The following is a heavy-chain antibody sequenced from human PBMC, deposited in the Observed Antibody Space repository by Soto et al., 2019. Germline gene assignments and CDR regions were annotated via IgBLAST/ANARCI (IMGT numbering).Heavy chain of an antibody. V-gene: IGHV4-30-4*01. Sequence: SETLSLTCTVSGGSIKSDYYWAWIRQFPGGGLQWMGYKYYSGATDSDPSLERRVSFSVDMSKNQFSLNLTSVTVADTAVYYCARGRPNYFYYGLDVWGQGIPVTVSS. CDR3: ARGRPNYFYYGLDV. CDR1: GGSIKSDYY. J-gene: IGHJ6*02. CDR2: KYYSGAT.